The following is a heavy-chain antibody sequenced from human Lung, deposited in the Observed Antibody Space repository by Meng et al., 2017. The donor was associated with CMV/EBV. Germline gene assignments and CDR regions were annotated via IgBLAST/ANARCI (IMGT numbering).Heavy chain of an antibody. CDR2: MNPNSGNT. D-gene: IGHD3-16*01. CDR3: ARRVGGPDAFDI. CDR1: GYSFITDD. Sequence: SVXVSCKASGYSFITDDINWVRQAAGQGPEWMGWMNPNSGNTGYAQKFQGRVTMTRNVSTRTAYMELTSLRSDDTAVYYCARRVGGPDAFDIWGQGSMVTVSS. J-gene: IGHJ3*02. V-gene: IGHV1-8*01.